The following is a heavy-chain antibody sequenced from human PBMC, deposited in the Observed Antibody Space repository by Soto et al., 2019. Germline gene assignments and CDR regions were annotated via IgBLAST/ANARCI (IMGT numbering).Heavy chain of an antibody. V-gene: IGHV3-9*01. CDR2: ISWNSGSI. D-gene: IGHD3-22*01. J-gene: IGHJ4*02. CDR1: GFTFDDYA. CDR3: AKDYYDRSGYSGAFGY. Sequence: GGSLRLSCAASGFTFDDYAMHWVRQAPGKGLEWVSGISWNSGSIGYADSVKGRFTISRDNAKNSLHLQMNSLRAEDTALYYCAKDYYDRSGYSGAFGYWGQGTLVTVSS.